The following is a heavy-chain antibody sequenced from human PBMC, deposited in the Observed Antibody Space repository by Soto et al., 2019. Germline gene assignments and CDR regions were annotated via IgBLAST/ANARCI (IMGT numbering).Heavy chain of an antibody. CDR1: GFTFSTYG. CDR2: ISRSGSTI. J-gene: IGHJ2*01. Sequence: PGGSLRLSCEASGFTFSTYGMHWVRQAPGKGLEWVSYISRSGSTIYYADSVKGRVTISRDNAKNSLYLQMNSLRAEDTAVYYCARDGRIRRPDWHFDLWGRGTLVTVSS. V-gene: IGHV3-48*03. CDR3: ARDGRIRRPDWHFDL. D-gene: IGHD2-15*01.